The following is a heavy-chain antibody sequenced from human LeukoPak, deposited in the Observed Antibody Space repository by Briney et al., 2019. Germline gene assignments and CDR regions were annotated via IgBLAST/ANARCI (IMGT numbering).Heavy chain of an antibody. Sequence: SETLSLTCTVSGGSISSYYGGSVRQPPGKGLGCIWYIYWSGSTRYKYSLESRVTISVDTSKNQFYLQLNSVNAADTAVYYCARDYGGKSNYYYYGMDVWGQGTTVTVSS. CDR3: ARDYGGKSNYYYYGMDV. V-gene: IGHV4-59*01. J-gene: IGHJ6*02. D-gene: IGHD4-23*01. CDR1: GGSISSYY. CDR2: IYWSGST.